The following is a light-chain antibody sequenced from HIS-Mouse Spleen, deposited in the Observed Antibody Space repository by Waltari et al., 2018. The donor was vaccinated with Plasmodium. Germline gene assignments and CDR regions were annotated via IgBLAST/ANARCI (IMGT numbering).Light chain of an antibody. V-gene: IGLV2-11*01. J-gene: IGLJ2*01. CDR3: CSYAGSYTVV. CDR2: DVS. CDR1: TSDVGGYHY. Sequence: QSALTQPRSVSGSPGQPVTLSCTVTTSDVGGYHYVSWYQQHPGKAPKLMIYDVSKRPSGVPDRFSGSKSGNTASLTISGLQAEDEADYYCCSYAGSYTVVFGGGTKLTVL.